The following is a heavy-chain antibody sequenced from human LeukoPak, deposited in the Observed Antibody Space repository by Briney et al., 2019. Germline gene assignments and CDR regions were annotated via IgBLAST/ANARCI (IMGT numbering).Heavy chain of an antibody. CDR2: IYPGDSDT. CDR3: ARWYNNKDYGDTPAAFDI. D-gene: IGHD4-17*01. Sequence: GESLKISCKGSGYGFTSYWIGWVRQMPGKGLEWMGIIYPGDSDTRYSPSFQGQVTISADKSISTAYLQWSSLKASDTAMYYCARWYNNKDYGDTPAAFDIWGQGTMVTVSS. V-gene: IGHV5-51*01. J-gene: IGHJ3*02. CDR1: GYGFTSYW.